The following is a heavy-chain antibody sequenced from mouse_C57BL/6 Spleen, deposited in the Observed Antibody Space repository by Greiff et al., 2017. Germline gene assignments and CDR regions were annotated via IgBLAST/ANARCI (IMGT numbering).Heavy chain of an antibody. CDR2: ISSGSSTI. D-gene: IGHD4-1*01. Sequence: VQLVESGGGLVKPGGSLKLSCAASGFTFSDYGMHWVRQAPEKGLEWVAYISSGSSTIYYADTVKGRFTISRDNAKNTLFLQMTSLRSEDTAMYYCARGGPNWDNAMDYWGQGTSVTVSS. CDR3: ARGGPNWDNAMDY. J-gene: IGHJ4*01. V-gene: IGHV5-17*01. CDR1: GFTFSDYG.